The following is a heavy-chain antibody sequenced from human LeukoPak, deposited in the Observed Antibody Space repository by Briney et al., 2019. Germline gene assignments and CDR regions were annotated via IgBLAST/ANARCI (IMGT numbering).Heavy chain of an antibody. Sequence: PSETLSLTCSVSGGSISSHYWSWIRQPPGKGLEWIGYISNSGSTSYNPSLKGRVTISADTSKNHFSLKLSSVTAADTAVYFCATSEKNRYHIDVWGQGTTVIVSS. V-gene: IGHV4-59*11. CDR3: ATSEKNRYHIDV. D-gene: IGHD2-2*01. CDR2: ISNSGST. CDR1: GGSISSHY. J-gene: IGHJ6*02.